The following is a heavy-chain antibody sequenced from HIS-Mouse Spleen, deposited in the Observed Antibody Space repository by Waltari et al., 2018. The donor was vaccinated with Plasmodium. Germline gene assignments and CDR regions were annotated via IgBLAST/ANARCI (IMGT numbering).Heavy chain of an antibody. J-gene: IGHJ4*02. CDR2: IYYSGST. CDR3: ARSLVRGSSVGFDY. Sequence: QVQLQESGPGLVKPSQTLSLTCTVYGGSISSGGYYWSWIRQHPGKGLAWIGYIYYSGSTYYNPSLKSRVTISVDTSKNQFSLKLSSVTAADTAVYYCARSLVRGSSVGFDYWGQGTLVTVSS. V-gene: IGHV4-31*03. D-gene: IGHD6-6*01. CDR1: GGSISSGGYY.